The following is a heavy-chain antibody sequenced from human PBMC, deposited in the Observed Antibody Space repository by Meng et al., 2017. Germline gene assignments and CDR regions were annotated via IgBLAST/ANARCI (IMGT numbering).Heavy chain of an antibody. J-gene: IGHJ4*02. CDR1: GSTFAAYW. Sequence: GQLMQSGPEVRKPGASVKVSGKASGSTFAAYWIQWVRQAPGQGLEWMGRIDPKSDNTHYAQKFQGRVTMTRDTSISTAYMELSGLRSDDTAVYYCARDEDISAAGYLLGDFWGQGTLVTVSS. D-gene: IGHD6-13*01. V-gene: IGHV1-2*06. CDR3: ARDEDISAAGYLLGDF. CDR2: IDPKSDNT.